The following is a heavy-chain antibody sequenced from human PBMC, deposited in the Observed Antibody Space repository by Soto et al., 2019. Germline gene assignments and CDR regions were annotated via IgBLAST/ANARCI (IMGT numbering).Heavy chain of an antibody. Sequence: QVQLVESGGGVVQPGRSLRVSCAASGFTFSHYAMHRVRQAPGKGLEWVAVVSYDGTKQFYADSVKGRFTISRDSSKSTLYLQMNNLRDEDTAVYYCARDRVYYYDSSGYYNFDFWGQGTLVTVSS. D-gene: IGHD3-22*01. CDR1: GFTFSHYA. CDR3: ARDRVYYYDSSGYYNFDF. V-gene: IGHV3-30-3*01. J-gene: IGHJ4*02. CDR2: VSYDGTKQ.